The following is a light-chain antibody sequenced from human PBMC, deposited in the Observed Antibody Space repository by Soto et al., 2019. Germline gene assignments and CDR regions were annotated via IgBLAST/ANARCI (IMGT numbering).Light chain of an antibody. CDR2: EVD. V-gene: IGLV2-8*01. CDR3: SSYAGFYYAV. J-gene: IGLJ7*01. CDR1: SSDVGGYEY. Sequence: QSALTQPPYASGSPGQSVTISCTGTSSDVGGYEYVSWYQQHPGKAPKLIIYEVDKRPSGVPDRFSGSKSGNTASLTVSGLQTEDEAEYYCSSYAGFYYAVFGGGTQLTVL.